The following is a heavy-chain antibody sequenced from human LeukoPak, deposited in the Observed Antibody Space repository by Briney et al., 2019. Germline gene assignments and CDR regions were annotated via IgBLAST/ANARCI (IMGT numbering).Heavy chain of an antibody. CDR1: GFTFSSYA. V-gene: IGHV3-23*01. Sequence: GGSLRLSCEASGFTFSSYAMTWVRQAPGKGLEWVSSISGSGYYTYYTDPVQGRFTISRDNSKNTLYLKLDSLRAEDTAIYYCAKDSPGYCSAGSCSYFDYWGQGTLVTVSS. J-gene: IGHJ4*02. CDR3: AKDSPGYCSAGSCSYFDY. D-gene: IGHD2-15*01. CDR2: ISGSGYYT.